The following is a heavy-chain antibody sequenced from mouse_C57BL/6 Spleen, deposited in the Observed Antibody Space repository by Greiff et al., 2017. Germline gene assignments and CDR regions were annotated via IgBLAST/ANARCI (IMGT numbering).Heavy chain of an antibody. J-gene: IGHJ3*01. CDR2: ISGGGGNT. CDR1: GFTFSSYT. D-gene: IGHD3-2*02. V-gene: IGHV5-9*01. CDR3: ARTLDSSGVWAY. Sequence: EVKLVESGGGLVKPGGSLKLSCAASGFTFSSYTMSWVRQTPEKRLEWVATISGGGGNTYYPDSVKGRFTLSRDNAKNTLYLQMSSLRSEDTALYYCARTLDSSGVWAYWGQGTLVTVSA.